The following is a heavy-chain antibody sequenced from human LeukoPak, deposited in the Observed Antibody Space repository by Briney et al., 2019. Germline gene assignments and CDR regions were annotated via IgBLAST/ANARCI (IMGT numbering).Heavy chain of an antibody. CDR3: AKVRPVHYYDSSGYPDDAFDI. J-gene: IGHJ3*02. CDR2: ISGSGGST. D-gene: IGHD3-22*01. Sequence: GGSLRLSCAASGFTFSSYAMSWVRQAPGKGLEWVSAISGSGGSTYYADSVKGRFTISRDNSKNTLYLQMNSLRAEDTAVYYCAKVRPVHYYDSSGYPDDAFDIWGQGTMVTVSS. V-gene: IGHV3-23*01. CDR1: GFTFSSYA.